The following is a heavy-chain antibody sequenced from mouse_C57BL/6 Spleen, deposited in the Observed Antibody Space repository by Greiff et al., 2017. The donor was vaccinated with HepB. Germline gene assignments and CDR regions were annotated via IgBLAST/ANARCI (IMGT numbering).Heavy chain of an antibody. CDR2: IDPSDSYT. CDR3: ASATGVVATGAVDY. J-gene: IGHJ4*01. Sequence: QVQLQQPGAELVMPGASVKLSCKASGYTFTSYWMHWVKQRPGQGLEWIGEIDPSDSYTNYNQKFKGKSTMTVDKSSSTAYMQLSSLTSEDSAVYYCASATGVVATGAVDYWGQGTSVTVSS. V-gene: IGHV1-69*01. D-gene: IGHD1-1*01. CDR1: GYTFTSYW.